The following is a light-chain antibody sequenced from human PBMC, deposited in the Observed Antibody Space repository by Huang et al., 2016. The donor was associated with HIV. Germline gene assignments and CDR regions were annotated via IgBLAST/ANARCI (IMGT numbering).Light chain of an antibody. V-gene: IGKV3-15*01. CDR1: QSVYSS. CDR3: QQYNIWPLT. J-gene: IGKJ3*01. Sequence: EIVTTQSPVTLSVSPGEGATLSCRASQSVYSSLAWYQQRPGPAPRVLIYGASTRAPGIPARFSGSGSGTEFTLTISSLQSEDFAVYYCQQYNIWPLTFGPGTKVDIK. CDR2: GAS.